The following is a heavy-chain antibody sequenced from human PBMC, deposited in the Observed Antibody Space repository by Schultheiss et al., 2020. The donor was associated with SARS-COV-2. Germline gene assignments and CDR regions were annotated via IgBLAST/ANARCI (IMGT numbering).Heavy chain of an antibody. V-gene: IGHV3-9*01. CDR3: ARSGVDSDAFDI. CDR2: ISWNSGMI. Sequence: SLKISCAASGFTFDDYAMHWVRQAPGKGLEWVSGISWNSGMIVYADSVKGRFTISRDNAKNSLYLQMNSLRAEDTAVYYCARSGVDSDAFDIWGQGTMVTVSS. J-gene: IGHJ3*02. CDR1: GFTFDDYA. D-gene: IGHD3-3*01.